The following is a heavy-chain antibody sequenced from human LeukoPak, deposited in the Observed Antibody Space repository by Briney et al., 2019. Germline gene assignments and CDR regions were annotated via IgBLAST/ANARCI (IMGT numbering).Heavy chain of an antibody. CDR1: GFTFSNFA. Sequence: GGSLRLSCTASGFTFSNFAMSWVRHAPGKGLEWVSTITGGSGAKYYAGSVKGRFTISRDNSKDTLYLQMHSLRAEDTAVYFCAKDTPLTTYTSGWSSNSFDYWGQGTLVAVSS. D-gene: IGHD6-19*01. V-gene: IGHV3-23*01. J-gene: IGHJ4*02. CDR3: AKDTPLTTYTSGWSSNSFDY. CDR2: ITGGSGAK.